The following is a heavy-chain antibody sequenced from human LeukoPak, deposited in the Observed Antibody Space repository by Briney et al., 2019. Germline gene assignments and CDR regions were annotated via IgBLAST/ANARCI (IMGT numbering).Heavy chain of an antibody. Sequence: ASVKVSCKASGYTFTSYYMHWVRQAPGQGLEWMGIINPSGGSTSYAQKFQGRVTMTRDMSTSTVYMELSSLRSEDTAVYYCARITVTGSTSPYWGGFDYWGQGTLVTVSS. V-gene: IGHV1-46*01. CDR1: GYTFTSYY. J-gene: IGHJ4*02. D-gene: IGHD2-2*01. CDR3: ARITVTGSTSPYWGGFDY. CDR2: INPSGGST.